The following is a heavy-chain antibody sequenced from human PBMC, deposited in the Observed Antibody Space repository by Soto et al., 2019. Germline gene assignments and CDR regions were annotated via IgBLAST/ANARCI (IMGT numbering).Heavy chain of an antibody. V-gene: IGHV1-24*01. CDR2: FDPEDGET. J-gene: IGHJ4*02. Sequence: ASVKVSCKVSGYTLTELSMHWVRQAPGKGLEWMGGFDPEDGETIYAQKFQGRVTMTEDTSTDTAYMELSSLRSEDTAVYYCARVCGRYCTNGVCYRTFDYWGQGTLVTVSS. CDR3: ARVCGRYCTNGVCYRTFDY. D-gene: IGHD2-8*01. CDR1: GYTLTELS.